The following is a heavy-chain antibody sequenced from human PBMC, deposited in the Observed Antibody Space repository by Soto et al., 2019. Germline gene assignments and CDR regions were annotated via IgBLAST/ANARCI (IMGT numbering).Heavy chain of an antibody. CDR3: TRGSYGDYAY. D-gene: IGHD4-17*01. J-gene: IGHJ4*02. Sequence: EVQLVESGGGLVKPGESLRLSYAASGFTFSTYTMNWVRQAPGKGLEWVSSISSDSAYIYYADSVKGRFTISRDNAENSLYLQMISLRAEDTAVYYCTRGSYGDYAYWGQGSLVTVSS. V-gene: IGHV3-21*01. CDR1: GFTFSTYT. CDR2: ISSDSAYI.